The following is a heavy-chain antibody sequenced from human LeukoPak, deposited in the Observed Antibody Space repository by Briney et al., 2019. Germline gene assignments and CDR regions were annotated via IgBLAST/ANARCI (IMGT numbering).Heavy chain of an antibody. CDR2: IYTSGST. D-gene: IGHD3-22*01. V-gene: IGHV4-61*02. J-gene: IGHJ4*02. CDR1: GGSISSGSYC. Sequence: PSETLSLTCTVSGGSISSGSYCGRWIRQPAGEGLEWIRGIYTSGSTNYDPSLKSRVTISVDTSRNQFSLKLSSVTAADTAVYYCARAYSSGYYPPENFFNSWGQGTLVTVSS. CDR3: ARAYSSGYYPPENFFNS.